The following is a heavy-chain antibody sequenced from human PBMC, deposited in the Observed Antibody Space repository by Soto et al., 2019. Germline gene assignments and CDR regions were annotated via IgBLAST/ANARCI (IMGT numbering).Heavy chain of an antibody. Sequence: GGSLRLSCAASGFTFSSYEMNWVRQAPGKGLEWVSYISSSGSTIYYADSVKGRFTISRDNAKNSLYLQMNSLRAEDTAVYYCAGAYDYSNYGYGMDVWGQGTTVTVSS. CDR1: GFTFSSYE. D-gene: IGHD4-4*01. CDR2: ISSSGSTI. V-gene: IGHV3-48*03. J-gene: IGHJ6*02. CDR3: AGAYDYSNYGYGMDV.